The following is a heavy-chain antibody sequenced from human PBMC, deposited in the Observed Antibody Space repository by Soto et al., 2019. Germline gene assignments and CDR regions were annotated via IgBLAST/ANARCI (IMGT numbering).Heavy chain of an antibody. J-gene: IGHJ6*03. CDR2: IKQDGSDK. Sequence: GGSLRLSCAASGFTFTSYWMNWVRQAPGKGLEWVANIKQDGSDKYYVDSVEGRFTISRDNAKNSLYLQMNSLRAEDTAVYYCARGPEFYYMDVWGKGTTVTVSS. V-gene: IGHV3-7*01. D-gene: IGHD3-10*01. CDR1: GFTFTSYW. CDR3: ARGPEFYYMDV.